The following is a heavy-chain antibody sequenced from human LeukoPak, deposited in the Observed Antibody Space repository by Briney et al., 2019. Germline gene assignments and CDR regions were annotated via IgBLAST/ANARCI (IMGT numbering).Heavy chain of an antibody. V-gene: IGHV4-59*01. CDR3: ARVDSYCSSTSCYRDWFDP. CDR1: GGSISSYY. CDR2: IYYSGST. D-gene: IGHD2-2*01. J-gene: IGHJ5*02. Sequence: SETLSLTCTVSGGSISSYYWSWIRQPPGKGLEWIGYIYYSGSTNYNPSLKSRVTISVDTSKYQFSLKLSSVTAADTAVYYCARVDSYCSSTSCYRDWFDPWGQGTLVTVSS.